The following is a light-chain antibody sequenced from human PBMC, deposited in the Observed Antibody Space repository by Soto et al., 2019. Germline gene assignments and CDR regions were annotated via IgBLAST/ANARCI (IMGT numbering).Light chain of an antibody. V-gene: IGKV1-27*01. Sequence: DLQMTQSPSSLSASVGDRVTITCRASQGISNYLAWYQQKPGKVPKLLIYAASTLQSGVPSRFSVSGSGTDFTLTISSIQSLDVATRYCQTYNTTPHTFGQGTNLEIK. CDR2: AAS. CDR1: QGISNY. J-gene: IGKJ2*01. CDR3: QTYNTTPHT.